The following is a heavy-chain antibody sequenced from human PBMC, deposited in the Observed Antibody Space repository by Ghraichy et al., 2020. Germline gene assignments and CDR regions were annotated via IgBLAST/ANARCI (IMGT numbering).Heavy chain of an antibody. CDR1: DDSFSRYG. J-gene: IGHJ4*02. D-gene: IGHD3-10*01. CDR2: ISAKNGHT. Sequence: ASVKVSCKSSDDSFSRYGFAWVRQAPGQGLEWMGWISAKNGHTKYAQKFQGRVTMTTDTSTRTVYMEMKSLRSDDTAVYFCARGGPLEAYGSNFDDWGQGTLVIVSS. V-gene: IGHV1-18*01. CDR3: ARGGPLEAYGSNFDD.